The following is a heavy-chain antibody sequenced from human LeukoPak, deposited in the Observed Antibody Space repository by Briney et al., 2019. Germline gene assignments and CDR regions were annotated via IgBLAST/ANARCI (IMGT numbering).Heavy chain of an antibody. CDR3: ARARVNYYDSSGQYYFDY. J-gene: IGHJ4*02. V-gene: IGHV3-20*04. D-gene: IGHD3-22*01. CDR2: INWNGGST. CDR1: GFTFDDYG. Sequence: GGSLGLSCAASGFTFDDYGMSWVRQAPGKGLEWVSGINWNGGSTGYADSVKGRFTISRDNAKNSLYLQMNSLRAEDTALYYCARARVNYYDSSGQYYFDYWGQGTLVTVSS.